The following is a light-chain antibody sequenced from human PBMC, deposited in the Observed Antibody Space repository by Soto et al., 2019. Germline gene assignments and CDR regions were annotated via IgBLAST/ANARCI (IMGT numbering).Light chain of an antibody. CDR1: QSINRY. V-gene: IGKV1-39*01. Sequence: DIQMTQSPPSLSASVGDRVTITCRASQSINRYLNWYEHKPGKAPKILIYAASSLKTGIPSRFSGSGSGTDFTLTISSLQPKAVAPYVCPPSYSAPYASGRGTKLEIK. J-gene: IGKJ2*01. CDR3: PPSYSAPYA. CDR2: AAS.